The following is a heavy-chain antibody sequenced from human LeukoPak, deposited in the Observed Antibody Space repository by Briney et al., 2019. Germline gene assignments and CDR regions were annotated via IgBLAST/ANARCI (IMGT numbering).Heavy chain of an antibody. CDR1: GFTFSSYW. Sequence: TGGSLRLSCAASGFTFSSYWMHWVCQVPGKGLVWVSRINGDGGSTSYADSVKGRFTISRDNAKNTLYLQMNSLTAEDTAVYYCARGTSISLDYWGQGTLVTVSS. D-gene: IGHD2-2*01. J-gene: IGHJ4*02. CDR3: ARGTSISLDY. CDR2: INGDGGST. V-gene: IGHV3-74*01.